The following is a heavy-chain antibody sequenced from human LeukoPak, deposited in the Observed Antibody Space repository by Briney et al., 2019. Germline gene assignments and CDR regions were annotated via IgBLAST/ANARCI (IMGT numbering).Heavy chain of an antibody. J-gene: IGHJ4*02. CDR1: GFTFGAYG. CDR2: IRSKPYGGTT. CDR3: SRVDGGGSGWYKDF. Sequence: GRSLRLSCTTSGFTFGAYGMSWVRQAPGKGLEWVGFIRSKPYGGTTEYAASVKDRFAISRDVSKSIAYLQMNYLKTEDTAVYYCSRVDGGGSGWYKDFWGQGTLVTVSS. V-gene: IGHV3-49*04. D-gene: IGHD6-19*01.